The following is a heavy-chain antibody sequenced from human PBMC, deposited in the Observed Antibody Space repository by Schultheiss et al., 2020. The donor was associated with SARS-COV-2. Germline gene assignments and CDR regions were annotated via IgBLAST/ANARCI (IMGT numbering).Heavy chain of an antibody. J-gene: IGHJ6*03. D-gene: IGHD3-3*01. V-gene: IGHV4-61*08. CDR3: ARGYYDFWSGYYFHYYYMDV. CDR2: IFYSGST. Sequence: SQTLSLTCTVSGGSINSGGYYWSWIRQHPGKGLEWIGNIFYSGSTNYSPSLKSRVTISVDTSKNQFSLKLSSVTAADTAVYYCARGYYDFWSGYYFHYYYMDVWGKGTTVTVSS. CDR1: GGSINSGGYY.